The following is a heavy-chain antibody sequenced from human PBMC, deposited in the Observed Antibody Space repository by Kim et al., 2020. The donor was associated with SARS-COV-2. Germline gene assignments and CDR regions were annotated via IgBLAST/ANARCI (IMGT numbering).Heavy chain of an antibody. D-gene: IGHD2-8*01. Sequence: GRFTISRDNGKNSLYLQMSSLRAEDTAVYYCARRGTTYWTPDDCNPNWFDPWGQGTLVTVSS. CDR3: ARRGTTYWTPDDCNPNWFDP. V-gene: IGHV3-11*03. J-gene: IGHJ5*02.